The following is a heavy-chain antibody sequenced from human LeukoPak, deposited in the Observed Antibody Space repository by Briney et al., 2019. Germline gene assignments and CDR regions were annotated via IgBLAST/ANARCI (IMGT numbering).Heavy chain of an antibody. CDR2: ISSSSSYI. J-gene: IGHJ5*02. D-gene: IGHD3-22*01. CDR1: GFTFSSYS. CDR3: AKTLDYYDSSGYSP. V-gene: IGHV3-21*04. Sequence: GGSLRLSCAASGFTFSSYSMNWVRQAPGKGLEWVSSISSSSSYIYYADSVKGRFTISRDNAKNSLYLQMNSLRAEDTAVYYCAKTLDYYDSSGYSPWGQGTLVTVSS.